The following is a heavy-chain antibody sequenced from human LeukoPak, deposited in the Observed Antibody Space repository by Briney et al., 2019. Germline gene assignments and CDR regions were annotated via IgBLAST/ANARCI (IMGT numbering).Heavy chain of an antibody. D-gene: IGHD3-10*01. CDR2: ISAYNGNT. CDR3: ARVSYYGSGSYGDAFDI. CDR1: GYTFTSYG. V-gene: IGHV1-18*01. J-gene: IGHJ3*02. Sequence: ASVKVSCKASGYTFTSYGISWVRQAPGQGLEWMGWISAYNGNTNYAQKFQGRVTMTRDTSISTAYMELSRLRSDDTAVYYCARVSYYGSGSYGDAFDIWGQGTMVTVSS.